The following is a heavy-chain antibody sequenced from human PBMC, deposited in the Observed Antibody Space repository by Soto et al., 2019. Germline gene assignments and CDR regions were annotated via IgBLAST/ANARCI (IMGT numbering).Heavy chain of an antibody. V-gene: IGHV1-69*13. CDR2: IIPIFGTA. CDR3: ALTEADYYYYGMDV. J-gene: IGHJ6*02. Sequence: ASVKVSCKASGGTFSSYAISWVRQAPGQGLEWMGGIIPIFGTANYAQKFQGRVTITADESTSTAYMELSSLRSEDTAVYYCALTEADYYYYGMDVWGQGTTVTVSS. CDR1: GGTFSSYA.